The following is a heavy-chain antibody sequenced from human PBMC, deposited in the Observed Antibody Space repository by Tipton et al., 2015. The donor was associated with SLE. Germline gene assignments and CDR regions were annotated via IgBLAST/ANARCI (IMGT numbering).Heavy chain of an antibody. Sequence: LRLSCTVSGGSISSSSYYWGWIRQPPGKGLEWIGSIYYSGSTYYNPSLKSRVTISLDTSKNHFSLKLSSVTAADTAVYYCARGKPNSSGWFDGGQGTLVTVSS. CDR3: ARGKPNSSGWFD. CDR2: IYYSGST. D-gene: IGHD6-19*01. V-gene: IGHV4-39*01. J-gene: IGHJ4*02. CDR1: GGSISSSSYY.